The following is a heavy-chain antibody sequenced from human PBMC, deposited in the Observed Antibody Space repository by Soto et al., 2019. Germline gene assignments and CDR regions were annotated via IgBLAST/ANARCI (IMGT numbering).Heavy chain of an antibody. J-gene: IGHJ4*02. D-gene: IGHD3-10*01. CDR2: IYYSGRN. V-gene: IGHV4-31*03. Sequence: VQLQESGPGLVKPSQTLSLTCSVSEDSISSGVYYYSWISKYPGKGLEWIGYIYYSGRNSYNPSLESRVIISVDTSKNQISLRLRSVTAADTAVYYCARWFHLLGYFDYWGQGSLVTVSS. CDR1: EDSISSGVYY. CDR3: ARWFHLLGYFDY.